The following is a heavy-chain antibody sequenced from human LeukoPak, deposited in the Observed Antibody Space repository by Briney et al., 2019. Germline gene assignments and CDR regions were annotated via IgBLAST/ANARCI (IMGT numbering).Heavy chain of an antibody. V-gene: IGHV1-69*02. D-gene: IGHD2-15*01. CDR2: IIPIFGIT. CDR3: ARAEVDCSGGSCYDY. J-gene: IGHJ4*02. CDR1: GGTFNNYS. Sequence: ASVKVSCKASGGTFNNYSIDWVRQAPGQGLEWMGRIIPIFGITNYAQKFQGRVTITADKSTSTAYMELSSLRSEDTAVYYCARAEVDCSGGSCYDYWGQGTLVTVSS.